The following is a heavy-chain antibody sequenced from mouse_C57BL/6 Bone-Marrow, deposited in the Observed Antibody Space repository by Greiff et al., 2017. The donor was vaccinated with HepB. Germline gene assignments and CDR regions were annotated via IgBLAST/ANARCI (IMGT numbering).Heavy chain of an antibody. CDR2: IDPENGDT. Sequence: VQLKQSGAELVRPGASVKLSCTASGFNIKDDYMHWVKQRPEQGLEWIGWIDPENGDTEYASKFQGKATITADTSSNTAYLQLSSLTSEDTAAYYCKGTGTGAMDYWGQGTSVTVSS. V-gene: IGHV14-4*01. CDR1: GFNIKDDY. CDR3: KGTGTGAMDY. J-gene: IGHJ4*01. D-gene: IGHD4-1*01.